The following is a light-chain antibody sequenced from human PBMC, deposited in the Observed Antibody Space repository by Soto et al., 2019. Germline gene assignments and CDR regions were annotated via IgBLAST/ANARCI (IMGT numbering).Light chain of an antibody. CDR2: EVS. CDR3: SSYAGSNIWV. Sequence: QSVLTQPPSASGSPGQSVTISCTGTSSDVGGYNYVSWYQRHPGKAPKLMIYEVSKRPSGVPDRFSGSKSGNTASLTVSGLQAEDEADYYCSSYAGSNIWVFGTGTKVTV. J-gene: IGLJ1*01. V-gene: IGLV2-8*01. CDR1: SSDVGGYNY.